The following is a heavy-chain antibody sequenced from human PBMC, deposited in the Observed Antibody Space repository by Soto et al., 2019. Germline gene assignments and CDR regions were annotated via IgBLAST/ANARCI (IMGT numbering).Heavy chain of an antibody. D-gene: IGHD6-19*01. CDR1: GFTFSSYS. CDR2: ISSSSSTI. J-gene: IGHJ5*02. V-gene: IGHV3-48*01. CDR3: ARVSGWIGFDP. Sequence: GGSLSLSCASSGFTFSSYSMNWVRQAPGKGLEWVSYISSSSSTIYYADSVKGRFTISRDNAKNSLYLQMNSLRAEDTAVYYCARVSGWIGFDPWGQGTLVTVSS.